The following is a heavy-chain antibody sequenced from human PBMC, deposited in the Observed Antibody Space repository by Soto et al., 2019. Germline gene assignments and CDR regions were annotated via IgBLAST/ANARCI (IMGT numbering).Heavy chain of an antibody. CDR3: ARVGIAARPVGWFDP. V-gene: IGHV4-30-2*01. J-gene: IGHJ5*02. CDR1: GGSISSGGYS. CDR2: IYHSGST. D-gene: IGHD6-6*01. Sequence: PSETLSLTCAVSGGSISSGGYSWSWIRQPPGKGLEWIGYIYHSGSTYYNPSLKSRVTISVDRSKNQFSLKLSSVTAADTAVYYCARVGIAARPVGWFDPWGQGTLVTVSS.